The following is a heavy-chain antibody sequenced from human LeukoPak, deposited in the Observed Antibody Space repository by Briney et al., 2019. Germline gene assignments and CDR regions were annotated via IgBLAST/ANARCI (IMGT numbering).Heavy chain of an antibody. Sequence: AGGSLRLSCAASGFTFSSYWMNWVRQAPGKGQEWVANIKQDGSVIYYVDSVKGRFTISRDNAKNSLYLQMNTLRAEDTAVYYCASDGHSTGSFDYWGQGTLVTVSS. CDR3: ASDGHSTGSFDY. D-gene: IGHD6-19*01. J-gene: IGHJ4*02. CDR2: IKQDGSVI. CDR1: GFTFSSYW. V-gene: IGHV3-7*05.